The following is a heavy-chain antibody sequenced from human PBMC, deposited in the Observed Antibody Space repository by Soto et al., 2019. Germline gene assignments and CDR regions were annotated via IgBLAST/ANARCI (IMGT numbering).Heavy chain of an antibody. CDR1: GGSVISGSYY. CDR2: IHHSGTT. CDR3: ARGGGYCSGTSCYTYFFDY. V-gene: IGHV4-61*01. D-gene: IGHD2-2*01. J-gene: IGHJ4*02. Sequence: SETLSLTCTVSGGSVISGSYYWIWVRQPPGKGLEWIGYIHHSGTTNYNPSLKSRVTISVDTFKNQFSLKLTSVTAADTAMFYCARGGGYCSGTSCYTYFFDYWGQGALVTVSS.